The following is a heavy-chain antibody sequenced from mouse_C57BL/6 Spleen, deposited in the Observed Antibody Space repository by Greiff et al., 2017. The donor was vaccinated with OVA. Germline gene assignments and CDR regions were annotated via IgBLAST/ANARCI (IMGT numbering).Heavy chain of an antibody. J-gene: IGHJ4*01. D-gene: IGHD1-1*01. CDR1: GYTFTSYD. V-gene: IGHV1-85*01. CDR2: IYPRDGST. Sequence: QVHVKQSGPELVKPGASVKLSCKASGYTFTSYDINWVKQRPGQGLEWIGWIYPRDGSTKYNEKFKGKATLTVDTSSSTAYMELNSLTSEDSAVYYCARSEGITTVVATPSAMDYWGQGTSVTVSA. CDR3: ARSEGITTVVATPSAMDY.